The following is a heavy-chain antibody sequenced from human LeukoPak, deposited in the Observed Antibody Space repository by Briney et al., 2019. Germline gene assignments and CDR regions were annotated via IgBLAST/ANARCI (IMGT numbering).Heavy chain of an antibody. CDR1: GGTFSSYA. D-gene: IGHD3-22*01. V-gene: IGHV1-69*05. Sequence: SVKVSCKASGGTFSSYAISWVRQAPGQGLEWMGGIIPIFGTANYAQKFQDRVTITTDESTSTAYMELSSLRSEDTAVYYCARGPERALHLDYDSSGYYVYWGQGTLVTVSS. CDR2: IIPIFGTA. CDR3: ARGPERALHLDYDSSGYYVY. J-gene: IGHJ4*02.